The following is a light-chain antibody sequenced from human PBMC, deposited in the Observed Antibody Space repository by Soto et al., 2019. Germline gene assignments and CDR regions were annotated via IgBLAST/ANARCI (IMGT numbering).Light chain of an antibody. Sequence: EIQMTQSPSSLSASLGDRVTITCQASQDINDYSNWYQQKPGKAPRLLIYGASFLEVGVPSRFSGSGSGKHFTPTLRRLQPEDGATYYRQQYDCLPQNFRQGTRLEIK. V-gene: IGKV1-33*01. CDR2: GAS. CDR3: QQYDCLPQN. J-gene: IGKJ2*01. CDR1: QDINDY.